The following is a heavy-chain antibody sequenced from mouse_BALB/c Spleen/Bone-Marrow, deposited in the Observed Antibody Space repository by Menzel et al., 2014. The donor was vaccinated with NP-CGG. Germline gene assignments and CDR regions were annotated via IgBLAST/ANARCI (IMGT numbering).Heavy chain of an antibody. V-gene: IGHV1-31*01. Sequence: VQLQQSGPELVKPGASVKISCKASGYSFTGYYMHWVKQSHGNSLDWIGYIYPYNGVSSYNQKFKGKATLTVDKSSSTAYTELRSLTSDGSAVYYCESRGEYFDVWGAGTTVTVSS. CDR1: GYSFTGYY. CDR2: IYPYNGVS. CDR3: ESRGEYFDV. J-gene: IGHJ1*01.